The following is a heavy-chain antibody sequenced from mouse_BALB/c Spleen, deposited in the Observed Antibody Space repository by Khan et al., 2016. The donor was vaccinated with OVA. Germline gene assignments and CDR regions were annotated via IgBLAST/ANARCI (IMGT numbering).Heavy chain of an antibody. CDR2: IFPGNSDT. CDR1: GYNFTSYW. V-gene: IGHV1-5*01. CDR3: TRAGYGAFAY. D-gene: IGHD1-1*01. J-gene: IGHJ3*01. Sequence: VQLQQSGTVLARPGASVKMSRKASGYNFTSYWMHWVKQRPGQGLEWIGGIFPGNSDTTHNQKFKGKAKLTAVTSASTAYMELSSLTNEDSKVYYCTRAGYGAFAYWGQGTLVTVSA.